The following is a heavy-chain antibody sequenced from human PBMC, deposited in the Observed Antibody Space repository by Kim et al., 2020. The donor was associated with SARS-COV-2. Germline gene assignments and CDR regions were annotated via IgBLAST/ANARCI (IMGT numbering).Heavy chain of an antibody. CDR2: IKSKTDGGTT. V-gene: IGHV3-15*01. J-gene: IGHJ4*02. CDR3: TTDGGDNHYYHSNRWDY. Sequence: GGSLRLSCAASGFTFSNAWMSWVRQAPGKGLEWVGRIKSKTDGGTTDYAAPVKGRFTISRDDSKNTLYLQMNSLKTEDTAVYYCTTDGGDNHYYHSNRWDYWGQGTLVTVSS. D-gene: IGHD3-22*01. CDR1: GFTFSNAW.